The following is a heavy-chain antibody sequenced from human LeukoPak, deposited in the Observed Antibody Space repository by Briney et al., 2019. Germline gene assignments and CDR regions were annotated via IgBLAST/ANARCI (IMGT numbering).Heavy chain of an antibody. V-gene: IGHV4-4*02. CDR2: IYHSGST. CDR1: GGSISSSNW. D-gene: IGHD3-10*01. CDR3: ARRDVRAYYYGSGSYYNAAALSQGDDY. J-gene: IGHJ4*02. Sequence: PSGTLSLTCAVSGGSISSSNWWSWVRQPPGKGLEWIGEIYHSGSTNYNPSLKSRVTISVDKSKNQFSLKLGSVTAADTAVYYCARRDVRAYYYGSGSYYNAAALSQGDDYWGQGTLVTVSS.